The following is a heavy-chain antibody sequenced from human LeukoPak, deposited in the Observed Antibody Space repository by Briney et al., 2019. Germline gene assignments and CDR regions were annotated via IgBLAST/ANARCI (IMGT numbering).Heavy chain of an antibody. Sequence: GRSLRLSCAASGFTFNNYAMHWVRQAPGKGLEWVAIISYDGSNKYYADSVKGRFTISRDNSKNTLFLQMNSLRAEDTAVYYCARDFSDVRGNIFDSWGQGTLVTVSS. CDR1: GFTFNNYA. V-gene: IGHV3-30*04. D-gene: IGHD3-10*02. J-gene: IGHJ4*02. CDR3: ARDFSDVRGNIFDS. CDR2: ISYDGSNK.